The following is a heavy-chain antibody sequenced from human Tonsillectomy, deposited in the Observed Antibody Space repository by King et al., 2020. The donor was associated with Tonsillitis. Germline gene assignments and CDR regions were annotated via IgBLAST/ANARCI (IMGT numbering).Heavy chain of an antibody. CDR3: ARDPAWLSYFDY. Sequence: VQLVESGGGVVQPGRSLRLSCAASGFTFSSYAMHWVRQAPGKGLEWVAVISYDGSNKYYAASVKGRFTISRDNSKNTLYLQMNSLRAEDTAVYYCARDPAWLSYFDYWGEGTLVTVSS. CDR2: ISYDGSNK. CDR1: GFTFSSYA. J-gene: IGHJ4*02. D-gene: IGHD3-22*01. V-gene: IGHV3-30-3*01.